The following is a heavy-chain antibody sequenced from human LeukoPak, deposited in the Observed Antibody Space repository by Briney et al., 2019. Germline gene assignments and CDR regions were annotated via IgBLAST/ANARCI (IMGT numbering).Heavy chain of an antibody. J-gene: IGHJ4*02. CDR3: TRESGSYHGNDY. V-gene: IGHV1-2*06. CDR1: GYTFTGYY. CDR2: INPNNGAT. Sequence: ASVKVSCKASGYTFTGYYMRWVRQAPGQGLEWMGRINPNNGATNYAQKLQGRVTITGDTSISTAYMELSSLRSDDTAVYYCTRESGSYHGNDYWGQGTLVTVSS. D-gene: IGHD1-26*01.